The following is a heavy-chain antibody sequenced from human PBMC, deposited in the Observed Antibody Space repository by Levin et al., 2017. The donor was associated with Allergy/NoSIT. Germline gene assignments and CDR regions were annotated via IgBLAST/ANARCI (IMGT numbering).Heavy chain of an antibody. CDR2: LSGSGDTT. Sequence: GGSLRLSCAASGFTFRTYAMSWVRQAPGKGLEWVSGLSGSGDTTFYAGSVKGRFTISRDNSKNTLYLQMSSLRADDTAVYYCARHQNYANLDYWGQGTLVTVSS. J-gene: IGHJ4*02. CDR1: GFTFRTYA. V-gene: IGHV3-23*01. CDR3: ARHQNYANLDY. D-gene: IGHD2-8*01.